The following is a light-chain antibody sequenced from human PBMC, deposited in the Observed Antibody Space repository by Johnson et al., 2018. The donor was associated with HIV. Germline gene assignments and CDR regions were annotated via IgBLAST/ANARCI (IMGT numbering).Light chain of an antibody. CDR1: SSNIGNNY. CDR3: GTWDSSLSAGV. V-gene: IGLV1-51*01. J-gene: IGLJ1*01. Sequence: QSVLTQPPSVSAAPGQKVTISCSGSSSNIGNNYVSWYQQLPGTAPKLLIYDNNKRPSEIPDRFSGSKSGTSATLGITGLPTGDEADYYCGTWDSSLSAGVFGTGTKVTVL. CDR2: DNN.